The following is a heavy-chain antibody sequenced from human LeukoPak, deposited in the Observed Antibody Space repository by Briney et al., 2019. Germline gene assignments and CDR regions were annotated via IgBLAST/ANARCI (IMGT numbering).Heavy chain of an antibody. CDR3: ARGGSSWYWEVNYYYGMDV. J-gene: IGHJ6*02. V-gene: IGHV1-8*01. CDR2: MNPNSGNT. CDR1: GYTFTSYD. D-gene: IGHD6-13*01. Sequence: ASVKVSCKASGYTFTSYDINWVRQAPGQGLEWMGWMNPNSGNTGYAQKFQGRVTMTRNTSISTAYMELSSLRSEDTAVYYCARGGSSWYWEVNYYYGMDVWGQGTTVTVSS.